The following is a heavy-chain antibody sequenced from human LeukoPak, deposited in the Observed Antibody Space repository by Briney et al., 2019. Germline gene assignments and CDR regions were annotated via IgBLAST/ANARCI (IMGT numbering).Heavy chain of an antibody. CDR2: IKQDGSET. CDR3: ARRRGGGSSDY. Sequence: PGGSLRLSCAASGFTFSSYWMTWVRQAPGKGLEWVANIKQDGSETYCVDSVKGRFTISRDNAKNSLYLQMNSLRADDTAVYYCARRRGGGSSDYWGQGTLVTVSS. J-gene: IGHJ4*02. D-gene: IGHD2-15*01. V-gene: IGHV3-7*01. CDR1: GFTFSSYW.